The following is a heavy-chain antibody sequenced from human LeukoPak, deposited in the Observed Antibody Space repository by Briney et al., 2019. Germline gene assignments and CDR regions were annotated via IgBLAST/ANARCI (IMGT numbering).Heavy chain of an antibody. CDR1: GYTFTSYD. CDR3: ARGEDIVVVVGDDNWFDP. D-gene: IGHD2-15*01. Sequence: ASVKVSCKASGYTFTSYDINWVRQATGQGLEWMGWMNPNSGNTGYAQKFQGRVTMTRNTSISTAYMELSRLRSDDTAVYYCARGEDIVVVVGDDNWFDPWGQGTLVTVSS. V-gene: IGHV1-8*01. CDR2: MNPNSGNT. J-gene: IGHJ5*02.